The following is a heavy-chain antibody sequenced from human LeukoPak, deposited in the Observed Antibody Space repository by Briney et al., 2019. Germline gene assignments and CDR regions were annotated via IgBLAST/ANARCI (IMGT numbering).Heavy chain of an antibody. J-gene: IGHJ4*02. CDR3: ARERGEATDYTNYSRLFDY. D-gene: IGHD4-11*01. CDR2: IYYSGST. CDR1: GGSISICY. V-gene: IGHV4-59*01. Sequence: SETLSLTCTAAGGSISICYSSWIRQPPGEGLEWVGYIYYSGSTNYNPSLKSRVTISADTSKNQFSLRLSSVTAADTAVYYCARERGEATDYTNYSRLFDYWGQGTLVTVSS.